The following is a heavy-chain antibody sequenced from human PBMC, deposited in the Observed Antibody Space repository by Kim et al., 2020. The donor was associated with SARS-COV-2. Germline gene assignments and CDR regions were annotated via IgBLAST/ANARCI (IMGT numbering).Heavy chain of an antibody. CDR2: MNLNSGYT. V-gene: IGHV1-8*01. Sequence: ASVKVSCKASGYTFTNYDINWVRQATGQGLEWMAWMNLNSGYTGYAQKFQGRVTMTRDTSISTAYMELRSLRSEDTAVYYCARRTGFYGMDVWGQGTTVTDSS. CDR3: ARRTGFYGMDV. J-gene: IGHJ6*02. D-gene: IGHD1-1*01. CDR1: GYTFTNYD.